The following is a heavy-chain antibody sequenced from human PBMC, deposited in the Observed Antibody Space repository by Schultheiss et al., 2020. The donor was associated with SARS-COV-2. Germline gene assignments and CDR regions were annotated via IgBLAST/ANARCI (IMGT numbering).Heavy chain of an antibody. Sequence: SETLSLTCAVSGYSISSGYYWGWIRQPPGKGLEWIGSIYDSGSTYYNPSLKSRVTISVDTPKNQFSLKLSSVTAADTAVYYCATWDLGYYGMDVCGQGTTVTVSS. CDR1: GYSISSGYY. CDR3: ATWDLGYYGMDV. J-gene: IGHJ6*02. V-gene: IGHV4-38-2*01. D-gene: IGHD1-26*01. CDR2: IYDSGST.